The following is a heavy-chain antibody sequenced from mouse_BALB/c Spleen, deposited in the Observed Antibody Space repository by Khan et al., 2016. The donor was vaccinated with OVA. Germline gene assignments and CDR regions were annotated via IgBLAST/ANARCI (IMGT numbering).Heavy chain of an antibody. CDR2: IYPGSDST. Sequence: QVQLQQSGPELVKPGASVKMSCKASGYIFTDYVMNWVKLRTGQGLEWIGQIYPGSDSTYYNEKFKDKATLTADRSSSTVYMQLNSLTSEDSAVYFCARGGWDVFAYWGQGTLVTVSA. V-gene: IGHV1-77*01. J-gene: IGHJ3*01. D-gene: IGHD4-1*01. CDR1: GYIFTDYV. CDR3: ARGGWDVFAY.